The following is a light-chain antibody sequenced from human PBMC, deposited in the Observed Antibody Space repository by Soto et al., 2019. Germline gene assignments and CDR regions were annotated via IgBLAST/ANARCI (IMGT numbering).Light chain of an antibody. CDR3: LSKTSTISYV. J-gene: IGLJ1*01. CDR1: SSDVGGYNH. Sequence: QSVLTQPASVSGSPGQSITISCTGTSSDVGGYNHVSWYQQYPGKAPKLMIYGVTNRPSGVSNRFSGSKSGNTASLTISGLQAEDEADYYCLSKTSTISYVFGTGTKVTVL. V-gene: IGLV2-14*01. CDR2: GVT.